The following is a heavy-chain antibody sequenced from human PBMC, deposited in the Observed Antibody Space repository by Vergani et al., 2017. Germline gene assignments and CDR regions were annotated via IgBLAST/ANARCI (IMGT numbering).Heavy chain of an antibody. Sequence: QVQLQESGPGLVKPSETLSLTCTVSGGSISSYYWSWIRQPPGKGLEWIGYIYYSGSTNYNPSLKSRVTISVDTSKNQFSLKLSSVTVADTAVYYCARANYYDSSGYYSRVYYFDYWGQGTLVTVSS. V-gene: IGHV4-59*01. CDR3: ARANYYDSSGYYSRVYYFDY. D-gene: IGHD3-22*01. CDR1: GGSISSYY. J-gene: IGHJ4*02. CDR2: IYYSGST.